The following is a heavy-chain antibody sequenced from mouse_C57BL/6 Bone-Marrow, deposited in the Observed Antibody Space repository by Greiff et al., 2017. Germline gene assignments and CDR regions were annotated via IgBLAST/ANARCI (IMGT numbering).Heavy chain of an antibody. D-gene: IGHD1-1*01. V-gene: IGHV1-50*01. CDR1: GYTFTSYW. CDR2: IDPSDSYT. Sequence: QVQLQQPGAELVKPGASVKLSCKASGYTFTSYWMQWVKQRPGQGLEWIGEIDPSDSYTNYNQKFKGKATLTVDTSSSTAYMQLSSLTSEDSAVYYCARRDYVLYFGYWGQGTALTVSS. CDR3: ARRDYVLYFGY. J-gene: IGHJ2*01.